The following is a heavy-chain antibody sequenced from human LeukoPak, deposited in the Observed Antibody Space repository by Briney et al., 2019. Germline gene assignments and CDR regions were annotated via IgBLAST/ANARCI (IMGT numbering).Heavy chain of an antibody. CDR3: AKARLSTGWAYNDY. J-gene: IGHJ4*02. Sequence: GGTLRLSCAASGFTFSGYAMSWVRQAPGKGLEWVSAIVGGGGTTFYADSVKGRFTISRDNSKNTVYLQMNSLRAEDTAVYSCAKARLSTGWAYNDYWGQGTLVTVSS. D-gene: IGHD6-19*01. V-gene: IGHV3-23*01. CDR1: GFTFSGYA. CDR2: IVGGGGTT.